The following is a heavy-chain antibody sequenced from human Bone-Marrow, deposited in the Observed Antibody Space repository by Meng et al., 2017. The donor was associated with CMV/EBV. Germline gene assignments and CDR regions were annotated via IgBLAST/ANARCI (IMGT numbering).Heavy chain of an antibody. J-gene: IGHJ4*02. V-gene: IGHV4-34*01. CDR1: GSFRAYS. Sequence: GSFRAYSWRCLRQPPGKGLEWLGEINHSGSTNYTPSLKSRVTISVDTSKNQFSLKLSSVTAADTAVYYCARGGPRYIVATTLPPDYWGQGTLVTVSS. CDR2: INHSGST. CDR3: ARGGPRYIVATTLPPDY. D-gene: IGHD5-12*01.